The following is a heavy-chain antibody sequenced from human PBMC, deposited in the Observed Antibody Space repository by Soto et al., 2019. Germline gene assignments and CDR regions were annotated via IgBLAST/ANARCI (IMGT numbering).Heavy chain of an antibody. CDR2: IKHDGSVK. CDR1: GFTFSGYW. CDR3: ARAPYINAWYRFDL. V-gene: IGHV3-7*03. Sequence: GGPRLSCEASGFTFSGYWMSWVRQAPGKGLEWVADIKHDGSVKFYVDSVKGRFTISRDNAKKLLYLQMSGLRAEDTALYYCARAPYINAWYRFDLWGQGTLVTVSS. D-gene: IGHD6-13*01. J-gene: IGHJ4*02.